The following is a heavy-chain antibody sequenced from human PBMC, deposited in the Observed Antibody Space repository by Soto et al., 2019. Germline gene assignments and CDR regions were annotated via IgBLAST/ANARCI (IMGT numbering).Heavy chain of an antibody. CDR3: ARLYCPSNSCPRHFDY. Sequence: GGSLRLSCAASGFTFSSYAMSWVRQAPGKGLERVSGISGSGGTTYYVDSVKGRFTISRDNSKNTLYLQMNSLRAEDTAIYYCARLYCPSNSCPRHFDYWGQGTPVTVSS. CDR2: ISGSGGTT. J-gene: IGHJ4*02. D-gene: IGHD2-2*01. CDR1: GFTFSSYA. V-gene: IGHV3-23*01.